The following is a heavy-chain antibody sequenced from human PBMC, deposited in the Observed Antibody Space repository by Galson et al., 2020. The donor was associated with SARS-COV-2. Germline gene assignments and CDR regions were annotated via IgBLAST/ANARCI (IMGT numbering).Heavy chain of an antibody. J-gene: IGHJ4*02. CDR2: IQRTGST. Sequence: SETLSLTYDVSGGSINTNNWWSWVRQPPGKGLEWIGEIQRTGSTNYNPSLKSRVTISMDKSKNQFSLNLTSVTAADTAVYYCARAGGAAAGYDCWGQGTLVTVSS. CDR3: ARAGGAAAGYDC. CDR1: GGSINTNNW. V-gene: IGHV4-4*02. D-gene: IGHD6-13*01.